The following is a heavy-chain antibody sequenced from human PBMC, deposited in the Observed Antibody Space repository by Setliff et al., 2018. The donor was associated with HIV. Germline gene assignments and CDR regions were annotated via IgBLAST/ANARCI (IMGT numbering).Heavy chain of an antibody. J-gene: IGHJ4*02. D-gene: IGHD3-22*01. CDR3: TRMIPPRSNRFSSGGFDY. CDR2: ISSSGTYI. V-gene: IGHV3-21*01. Sequence: GGSLRLSCAASGFNFNTYSMSWVRQAPGKGLEWVSSISSSGTYIYYADSMKGRFTISRDKAGNSLYLQLNNVRAEDTAVYYCTRMIPPRSNRFSSGGFDYWGQGTVVTVSS. CDR1: GFNFNTYS.